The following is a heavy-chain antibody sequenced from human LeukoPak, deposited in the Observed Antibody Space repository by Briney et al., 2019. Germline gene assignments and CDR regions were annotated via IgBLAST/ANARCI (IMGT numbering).Heavy chain of an antibody. CDR3: AREGRQDYVYFDY. J-gene: IGHJ4*02. Sequence: SETLSLTCTVSGGSISDYYWSWIRQPPGRGLEWIGYINYGGNTNYNPSLKSRATISVDTSKNQFSLKLTSVTAADTAVFYCAREGRQDYVYFDYWGQGSLVTVSS. CDR1: GGSISDYY. CDR2: INYGGNT. V-gene: IGHV4-59*01. D-gene: IGHD4-17*01.